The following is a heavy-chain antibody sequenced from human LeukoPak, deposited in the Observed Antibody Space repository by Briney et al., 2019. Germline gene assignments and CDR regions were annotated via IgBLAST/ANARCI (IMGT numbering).Heavy chain of an antibody. CDR3: ARLFAVMDGIDY. CDR1: GFTFSSYS. J-gene: IGHJ4*02. V-gene: IGHV3-21*01. CDR2: ISSSSSYI. Sequence: GGSLRLSCAASGFTFSSYSMNWVRRAPGKGLEWVSSISSSSSYIYYADSVKGRFTISRDNAKNSLYLQMNSLRAEDTAVYYCARLFAVMDGIDYWGQGTLVTVSS. D-gene: IGHD2-21*01.